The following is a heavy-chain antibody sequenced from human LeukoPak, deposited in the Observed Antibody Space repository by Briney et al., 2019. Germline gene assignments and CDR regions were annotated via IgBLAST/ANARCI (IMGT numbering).Heavy chain of an antibody. CDR2: INSDGSST. V-gene: IGHV3-74*01. CDR1: GFTFGNYW. D-gene: IGHD2/OR15-2a*01. CDR3: ASTNRLDY. Sequence: GGSLRLSCEASGFTFGNYWMHWVRQAPGKGPVWVSRINSDGSSTTYADSVKGRFTISRDNAKNTLYPQMNSLRVEDTAVYYCASTNRLDYWGQGTLVTVSS. J-gene: IGHJ4*02.